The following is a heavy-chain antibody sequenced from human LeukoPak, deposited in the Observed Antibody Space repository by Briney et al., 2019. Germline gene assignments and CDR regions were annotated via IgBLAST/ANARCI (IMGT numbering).Heavy chain of an antibody. J-gene: IGHJ5*02. V-gene: IGHV4-34*01. Sequence: SETLSLTCAVYGGSFSGYYWSWIRQPPGKGLEWIGEINHSGSTNYNPSLKNRVTISVDTSKNQFSLKLSSVTAADTAVYYCARGPRNSRKRWFDPWGQGTLVTVSS. CDR2: INHSGST. CDR1: GGSFSGYY. D-gene: IGHD4-23*01. CDR3: ARGPRNSRKRWFDP.